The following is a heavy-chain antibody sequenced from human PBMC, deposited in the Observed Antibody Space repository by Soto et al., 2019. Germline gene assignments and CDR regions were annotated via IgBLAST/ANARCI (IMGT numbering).Heavy chain of an antibody. CDR2: IWYDGSNK. CDR3: ARGEGCSGGSCYSPDYFQH. J-gene: IGHJ1*01. Sequence: QVQLVESGGGVVQPGRSLRLSCAASGFTFSSYGMHWVRQAPGKGLEWVAVIWYDGSNKYYADSVKGRFTISRDNSKNTLYLQMNSLRAEDTAVYYCARGEGCSGGSCYSPDYFQHWGQGTLVTVSS. CDR1: GFTFSSYG. V-gene: IGHV3-33*01. D-gene: IGHD2-15*01.